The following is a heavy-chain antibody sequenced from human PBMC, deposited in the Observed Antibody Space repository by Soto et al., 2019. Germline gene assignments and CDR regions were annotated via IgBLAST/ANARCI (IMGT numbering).Heavy chain of an antibody. D-gene: IGHD3-3*01. CDR3: ARGRFLEWLGWFDP. CDR2: IIPIFGTA. CDR1: GGTFSSYA. V-gene: IGHV1-69*01. Sequence: VKVSCKASGGTFSSYAISWVRQAPGQGLEWMGGIIPIFGTANYAQKFQGRVTITADESTSTAYMELSSLRSEDTAVYYCARGRFLEWLGWFDPWGQGTLVTVSS. J-gene: IGHJ5*02.